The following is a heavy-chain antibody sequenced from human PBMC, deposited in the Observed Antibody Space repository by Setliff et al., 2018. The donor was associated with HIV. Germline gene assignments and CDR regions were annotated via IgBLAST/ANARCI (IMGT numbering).Heavy chain of an antibody. CDR2: INYSETT. CDR1: GGSFTAYY. D-gene: IGHD4-17*01. CDR3: ARQHGDYAPAS. Sequence: PSETLSLTCAVYGGSFTAYYWSWVRQAPGKGLEWIGEINYSETTNYNPSLKSRVAMSIDIAKKQFYLKLRSVTAADTAVYYCARQHGDYAPASWGRGTLVTVSS. V-gene: IGHV4-34*01. J-gene: IGHJ5*02.